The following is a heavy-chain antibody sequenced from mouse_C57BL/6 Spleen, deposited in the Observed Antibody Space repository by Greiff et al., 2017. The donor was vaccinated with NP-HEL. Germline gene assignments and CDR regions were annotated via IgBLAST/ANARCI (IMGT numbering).Heavy chain of an antibody. Sequence: EVQLQQSGAELVRPGASVKLSCTASGFNIKDDYMHWVKQRPEQGLEWIGWIDPENGDTEYASKFQGKATITADTSSNTAYLQLSSLTSEDTAVYYCTKGRSNSYCDYWGQGTTLTVSS. CDR2: IDPENGDT. J-gene: IGHJ2*01. V-gene: IGHV14-4*01. CDR3: TKGRSNSYCDY. CDR1: GFNIKDDY. D-gene: IGHD2-5*01.